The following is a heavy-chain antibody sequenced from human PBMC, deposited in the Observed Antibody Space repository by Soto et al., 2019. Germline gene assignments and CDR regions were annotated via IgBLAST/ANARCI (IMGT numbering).Heavy chain of an antibody. Sequence: PGESLKISCKGSGYSFTSYWIGWVRQMPGKGLEWMGIIYPGDSDTRYSLSFQGQVTISADKSISTAYLQWSSLKASDTAMYYCASLSSSSPLGYYYYGMDVWGQGTTVTVSS. CDR1: GYSFTSYW. V-gene: IGHV5-51*01. CDR2: IYPGDSDT. D-gene: IGHD6-6*01. CDR3: ASLSSSSPLGYYYYGMDV. J-gene: IGHJ6*02.